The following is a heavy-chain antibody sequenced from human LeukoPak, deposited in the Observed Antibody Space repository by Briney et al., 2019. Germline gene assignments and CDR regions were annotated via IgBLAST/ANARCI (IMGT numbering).Heavy chain of an antibody. D-gene: IGHD4/OR15-4a*01. V-gene: IGHV4-59*01. CDR1: GGSISSFY. CDR2: IHYTGLT. CDR3: AKSMTMDYYGMDV. Sequence: SETLSLTCTVSGGSISSFYWSWIRQSPGRGLEWVAYIHYTGLTNYNPSLKSRVTLAVDMAKNQFSLRLSSVTAADTAMYYCAKSMTMDYYGMDVWGQGTTVTVSS. J-gene: IGHJ6*02.